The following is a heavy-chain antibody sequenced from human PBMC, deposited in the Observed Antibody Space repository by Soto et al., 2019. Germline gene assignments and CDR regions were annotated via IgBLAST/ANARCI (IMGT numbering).Heavy chain of an antibody. D-gene: IGHD6-19*01. Sequence: EVQLVESGGGLVQPGGSLRLSCVASGFTFSTDSMNWVRQAPGKGLEWVAHISTSGATRNYADSVKGRFTISRDNAKTSLYLQMDSLRNESTAVYYCARFFGSGFDYWGQGTLVTVSS. CDR2: ISTSGATR. V-gene: IGHV3-48*02. CDR3: ARFFGSGFDY. J-gene: IGHJ4*02. CDR1: GFTFSTDS.